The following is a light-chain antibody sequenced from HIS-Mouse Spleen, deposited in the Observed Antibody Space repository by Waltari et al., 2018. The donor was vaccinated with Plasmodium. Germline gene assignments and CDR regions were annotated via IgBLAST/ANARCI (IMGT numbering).Light chain of an antibody. Sequence: EIVMTQSPATLSVSPGERATLSCRASQSVSSNLAWYQQQTGQAPRLLIDGAYTRATGIPARFSGSGSGTEFTLTISSLQSEDFAVYYCQQYNNWSFTFGPGTKVDIK. J-gene: IGKJ3*01. V-gene: IGKV3-15*01. CDR2: GAY. CDR1: QSVSSN. CDR3: QQYNNWSFT.